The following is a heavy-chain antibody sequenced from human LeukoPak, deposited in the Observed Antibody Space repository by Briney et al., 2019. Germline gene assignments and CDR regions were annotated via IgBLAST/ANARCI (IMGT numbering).Heavy chain of an antibody. CDR1: GGSISSYY. J-gene: IGHJ4*02. CDR2: IYYSGST. V-gene: IGHV4-39*01. CDR3: ARHGGYSGSYQLDY. Sequence: PSETLSLTCTVSGGSISSYYWGWIRQPPGKGLEWIGSIYYSGSTYYNPSLKSRVTISVDTSKNQFSLKLSSVTAADTAVYYCARHGGYSGSYQLDYWGQGTLVTVSS. D-gene: IGHD1-26*01.